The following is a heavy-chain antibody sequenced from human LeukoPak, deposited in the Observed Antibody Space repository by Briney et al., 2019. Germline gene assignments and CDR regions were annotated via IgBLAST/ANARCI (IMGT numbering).Heavy chain of an antibody. CDR2: IIPIFGTA. V-gene: IGHV1-69*13. J-gene: IGHJ4*02. D-gene: IGHD3-22*01. CDR1: GGTFSSYA. CDR3: ARDQPLYYYDSSGYYYPTDY. Sequence: ASVKVSCKASGGTFSSYAISWVRQAPGQGLEWMGGIIPIFGTANYAQKFQGRVTITADESTSTAYMELRSLRSDDTAVYYCARDQPLYYYDSSGYYYPTDYWGQGTLVTVSS.